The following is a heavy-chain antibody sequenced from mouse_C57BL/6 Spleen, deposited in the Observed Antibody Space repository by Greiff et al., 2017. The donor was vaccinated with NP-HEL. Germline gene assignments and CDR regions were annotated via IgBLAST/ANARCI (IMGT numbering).Heavy chain of an antibody. Sequence: EVQLQQSGPELVKPGASVKISCKASGYTFTDYYMNWVKQSHGKSLEWIGDINPNNGGTSYNQKFKGKATLTVDKSSSTAYMELRSLTSEDSAVYYCARTITTVVATDAMDYWGQGTSVTVSS. V-gene: IGHV1-26*01. CDR1: GYTFTDYY. CDR2: INPNNGGT. J-gene: IGHJ4*01. D-gene: IGHD1-1*01. CDR3: ARTITTVVATDAMDY.